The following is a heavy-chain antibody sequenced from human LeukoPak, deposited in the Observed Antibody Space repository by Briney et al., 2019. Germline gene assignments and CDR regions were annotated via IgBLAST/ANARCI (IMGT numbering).Heavy chain of an antibody. CDR1: GYTFTSYG. V-gene: IGHV1-18*01. CDR2: ISAYNGNT. D-gene: IGHD3-10*01. J-gene: IGHJ6*02. CDR3: ARDKGWFGELLYYYGMDV. Sequence: ASVKVSCKASGYTFTSYGISWVRQAPGQGLEWMGWISAYNGNTNYAQKLQGRVTMTTDTSTSTAYMELRSLRSDDTAVYYCARDKGWFGELLYYYGMDVWGQGTTVTVSS.